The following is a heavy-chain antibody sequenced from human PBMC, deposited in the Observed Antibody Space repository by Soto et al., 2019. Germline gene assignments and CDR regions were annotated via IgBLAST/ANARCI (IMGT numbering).Heavy chain of an antibody. CDR3: AKGPPVAGTSYFDY. Sequence: RRLSCAASGFTFSSYAMSWVRQAPGKGLEWVSAISGSGGSTYYADSVKGRFTISRDNSKNTLYLQMNSLRAEDTAVYYCAKGPPVAGTSYFDYWGQGTLVTVYS. D-gene: IGHD6-19*01. J-gene: IGHJ4*02. V-gene: IGHV3-23*01. CDR2: ISGSGGST. CDR1: GFTFSSYA.